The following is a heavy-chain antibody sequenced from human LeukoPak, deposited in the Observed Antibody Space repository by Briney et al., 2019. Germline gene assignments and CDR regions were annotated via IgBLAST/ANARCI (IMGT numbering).Heavy chain of an antibody. CDR2: IYTSGST. CDR1: GDSINDHY. D-gene: IGHD6-19*01. J-gene: IGHJ3*02. V-gene: IGHV4-4*09. CDR3: AREDSSGWYDAFDI. Sequence: PSETLSLTCTVSGDSINDHYWSWIRQPPGKGLEWIGYIYTSGSTNYNPSLKSRVTISVDTSKNQFSLKLSSVTAADTAVYYCAREDSSGWYDAFDIWGQGTMVTVSS.